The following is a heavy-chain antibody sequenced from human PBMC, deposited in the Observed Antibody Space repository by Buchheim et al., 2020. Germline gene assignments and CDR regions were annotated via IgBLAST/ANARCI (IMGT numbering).Heavy chain of an antibody. D-gene: IGHD2-2*02. CDR3: ARGRYCSSTSCYTYWYFDL. Sequence: QVQLVQSGAEVKKPGSSVKVSCKASGGTFSSYTISWVRQAPGQGLEWMGRIIPILGIANYAQKFQGRVTITADKSTSKAYMELSSLRSEDTAVYYCARGRYCSSTSCYTYWYFDLWGRGTL. J-gene: IGHJ2*01. V-gene: IGHV1-69*02. CDR2: IIPILGIA. CDR1: GGTFSSYT.